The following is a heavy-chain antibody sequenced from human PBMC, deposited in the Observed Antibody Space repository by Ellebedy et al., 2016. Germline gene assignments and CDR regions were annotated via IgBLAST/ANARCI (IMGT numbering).Heavy chain of an antibody. Sequence: GESLKISCAASGFAFSNNWMHWVRQVPGKGLVLVPRIKSDGSSTYYADSVKGRFTISRDNARNTLSLQMNSLRAEDTAVYYCARDFNCPYGGMDVWGQGTTVTVSS. CDR1: GFAFSNNW. V-gene: IGHV3-74*01. CDR3: ARDFNCPYGGMDV. J-gene: IGHJ6*02. D-gene: IGHD1-20*01. CDR2: IKSDGSST.